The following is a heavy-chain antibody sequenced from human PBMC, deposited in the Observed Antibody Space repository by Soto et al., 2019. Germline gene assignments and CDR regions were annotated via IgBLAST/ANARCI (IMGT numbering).Heavy chain of an antibody. D-gene: IGHD3-22*01. V-gene: IGHV1-46*01. CDR2: INPSGGST. J-gene: IGHJ6*02. CDR1: GYTFTSYY. CDR3: ASSYDSSGYRPYYYYGMDV. Sequence: ASVKVSCKASGYTFTSYYMHWVRQAPGQGLEWIGIINPSGGSTSYAQKFQGRVTMTRDTSTSTVYMELSSLRSEDTAVYYCASSYDSSGYRPYYYYGMDVWGQGTTVTVSS.